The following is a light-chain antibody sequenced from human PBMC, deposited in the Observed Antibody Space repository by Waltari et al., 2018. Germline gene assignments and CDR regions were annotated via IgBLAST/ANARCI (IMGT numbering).Light chain of an antibody. CDR3: SSYTSTSTPV. CDR2: YVS. CDR1: SGDVCAFNY. V-gene: IGLV2-14*03. Sequence: QSALTQPAPESGSPGQPTTISCTGTSGDVCAFNYVSWYQHHPGKAPKLRIYYVSMRPSGGASRFSGSRTGNTASLTISGLQAEDEADYYCSSYTSTSTPVFGGGTNLTAL. J-gene: IGLJ3*02.